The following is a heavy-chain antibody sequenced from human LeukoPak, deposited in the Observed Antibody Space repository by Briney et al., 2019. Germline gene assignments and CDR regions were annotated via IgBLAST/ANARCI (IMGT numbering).Heavy chain of an antibody. CDR3: ARVQEYSNGSY. J-gene: IGHJ4*02. V-gene: IGHV3-74*01. Sequence: PGGSLRLSCAASGFTFSSYWMHWVRQAPGKGLVWVSRINTDGSSTNYADSVKGRFTISRDNAKNTLYLQMNSLRVEDTAVYYCARVQEYSNGSYWGQGILVTVSS. D-gene: IGHD4-11*01. CDR1: GFTFSSYW. CDR2: INTDGSST.